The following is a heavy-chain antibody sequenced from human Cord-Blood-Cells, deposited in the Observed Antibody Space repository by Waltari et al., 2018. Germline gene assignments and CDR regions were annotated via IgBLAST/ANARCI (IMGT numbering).Heavy chain of an antibody. J-gene: IGHJ4*02. V-gene: IGHV3-53*01. D-gene: IGHD4-17*01. CDR3: ARVESGGDYDY. CDR2: IYSGGST. Sequence: YMSWVRQAPGKGLEWVSVIYSGGSTYYVDSVKGRFTISRDNSKNTLYLQMNSLRAEDTAVYYCARVESGGDYDYWGQGTLVTVSS. CDR1: Y.